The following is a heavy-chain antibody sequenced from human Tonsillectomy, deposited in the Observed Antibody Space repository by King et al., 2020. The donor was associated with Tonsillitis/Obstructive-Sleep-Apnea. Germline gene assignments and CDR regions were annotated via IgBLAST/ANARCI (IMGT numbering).Heavy chain of an antibody. V-gene: IGHV3-9*01. D-gene: IGHD2-2*01. CDR2: ISWNSGSI. CDR3: AKGPYCSSTSCYSYMDV. J-gene: IGHJ6*03. Sequence: VQLVESGGGLVQPGRSLRLSCAASGFTFDVYAMHWVRQAPGKGLEWVSGISWNSGSIGYADSVKGRFTISRDNAKNSLYLQMNSLRAEDTALYYCAKGPYCSSTSCYSYMDVWGKGTTVTVSS. CDR1: GFTFDVYA.